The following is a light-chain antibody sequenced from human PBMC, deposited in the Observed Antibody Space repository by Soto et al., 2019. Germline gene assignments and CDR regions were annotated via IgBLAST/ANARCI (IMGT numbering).Light chain of an antibody. CDR3: QQSYNTPRT. J-gene: IGKJ4*01. Sequence: DIQMTQSPSSLSASVGDRVTITCRASQSISTYLNWYQQKPGKAPKLLIYAASILQSGVPSRFSGSGSGTDFTLTISSLQPEDFATYYCQQSYNTPRTFGGGTKVEIK. V-gene: IGKV1-39*01. CDR1: QSISTY. CDR2: AAS.